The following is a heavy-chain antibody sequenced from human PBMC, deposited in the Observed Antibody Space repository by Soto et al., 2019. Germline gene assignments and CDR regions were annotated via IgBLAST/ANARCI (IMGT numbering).Heavy chain of an antibody. CDR2: IYSGGST. Sequence: EVQLVESGGGLIQRGGSLRLSCAASGFTVSSNYMSWVRQAPGKGLEWVSVIYSGGSTYYADSVKGRFTISRDNSKNTLYLQMNSLRAEDTAVYYCARGGGDYYYGMDVWGQGTTVTVSS. J-gene: IGHJ6*02. CDR1: GFTVSSNY. D-gene: IGHD3-10*01. V-gene: IGHV3-53*01. CDR3: ARGGGDYYYGMDV.